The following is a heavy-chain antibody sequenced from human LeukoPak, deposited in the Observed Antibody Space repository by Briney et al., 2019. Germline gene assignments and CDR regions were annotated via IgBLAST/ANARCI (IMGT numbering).Heavy chain of an antibody. J-gene: IGHJ4*02. CDR2: IYYSGST. CDR3: ATGMYSGSY. CDR1: GGSISSSSYY. Sequence: SETLSLTCTVSGGSISSSSYYWGWIRQPPGKGLEWIGSIYYSGSTYHNPSLKSRVTISVDTSKNQFSLKLSSVTAADTAVYYCATGMYSGSYWGQGTLVTVSS. D-gene: IGHD1-26*01. V-gene: IGHV4-39*01.